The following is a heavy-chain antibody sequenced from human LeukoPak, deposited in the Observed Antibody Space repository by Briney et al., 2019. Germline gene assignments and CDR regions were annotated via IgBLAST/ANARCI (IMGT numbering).Heavy chain of an antibody. CDR2: IYYSGSP. D-gene: IGHD2-8*02. V-gene: IGHV4-39*07. CDR1: GGSISSRSYF. Sequence: SETLSVTCTVSGGSISSRSYFWGWLRQPPGKGLEWIASIYYSGSPFYTPSLKSRVTISVDTSKNQFSLRLSSVTAADTAVYYCARESYCTAATCPGWFDPWGQGTLVTVSS. CDR3: ARESYCTAATCPGWFDP. J-gene: IGHJ5*02.